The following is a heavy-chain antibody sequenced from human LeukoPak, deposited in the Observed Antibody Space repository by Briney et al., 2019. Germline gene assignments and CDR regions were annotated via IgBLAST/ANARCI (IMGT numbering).Heavy chain of an antibody. CDR3: AKGSFALGSGCSD. J-gene: IGHJ4*02. Sequence: GGSLRLSCSASGFTFSSYVMTWVRQAPGQGLEWVSAISGSGDDTYYADSVKGRFTISRDNSENTLYLQMNGLRVEDTAVYYCAKGSFALGSGCSDWGQGTLVTVSS. CDR1: GFTFSSYV. D-gene: IGHD3-10*01. V-gene: IGHV3-23*01. CDR2: ISGSGDDT.